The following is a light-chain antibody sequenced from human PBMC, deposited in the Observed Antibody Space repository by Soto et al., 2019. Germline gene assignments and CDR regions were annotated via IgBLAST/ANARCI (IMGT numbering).Light chain of an antibody. V-gene: IGKV3-15*01. J-gene: IGKJ1*01. CDR2: GAS. CDR1: QDVMYD. CDR3: QQYRSWPRP. Sequence: EIVLTQSPAALSVSPGGRATLSCRASQDVMYDLAWYQQKPGQAPRLLVYGASTRATDAPPRFRGSGSGREFSLAISSLQSEDFATYYCQQYRSWPRPFGQGSRVEIK.